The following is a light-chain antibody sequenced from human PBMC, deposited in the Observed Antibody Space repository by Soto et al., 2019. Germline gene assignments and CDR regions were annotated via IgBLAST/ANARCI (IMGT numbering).Light chain of an antibody. J-gene: IGLJ3*02. CDR1: SSDVGGYNF. Sequence: QSALTQPASVSGSPGQSITISCTGTSSDVGGYNFVSWYQQYPGKAPKLMIYEVSNRPSGVSNRFSGSKSGNTASLTISGLQAEDEADYYCSSYTNSNTWVFGGGTQLTVL. CDR2: EVS. V-gene: IGLV2-14*01. CDR3: SSYTNSNTWV.